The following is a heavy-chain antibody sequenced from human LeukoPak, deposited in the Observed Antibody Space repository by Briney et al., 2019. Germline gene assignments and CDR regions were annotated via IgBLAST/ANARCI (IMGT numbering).Heavy chain of an antibody. Sequence: GASVKVSCKASGYTFTDYYMHWARQAPGQGLEWMGWINPNSGGTNYAQKFQGRVTMTRDTSISTAYMELSRLRSDDTAVYYCARVQVTTLSGRDYWGQGTLVTVSS. CDR3: ARVQVTTLSGRDY. CDR1: GYTFTDYY. V-gene: IGHV1-2*02. J-gene: IGHJ4*02. CDR2: INPNSGGT. D-gene: IGHD4-17*01.